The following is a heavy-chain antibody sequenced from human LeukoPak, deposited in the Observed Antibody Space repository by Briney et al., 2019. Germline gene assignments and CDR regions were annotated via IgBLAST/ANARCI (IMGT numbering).Heavy chain of an antibody. D-gene: IGHD6-19*01. CDR3: ARGKAAVAGILIDY. V-gene: IGHV4-34*01. CDR1: GGSFSGYY. J-gene: IGHJ4*02. CDR2: INHSGST. Sequence: PSETLSLTCAVYGGSFSGYYWSWIRQPPGKGLEWIGEINHSGSTNYNPPLKSRVTISVDTSKNQFSLKLSSVTAADTAVYYCARGKAAVAGILIDYWGQGTLVTVSS.